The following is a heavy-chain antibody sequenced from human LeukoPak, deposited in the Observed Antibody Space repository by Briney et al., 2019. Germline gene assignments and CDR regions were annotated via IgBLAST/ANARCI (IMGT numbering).Heavy chain of an antibody. V-gene: IGHV1-18*01. CDR3: ARKVGLYGDYLEYFQH. CDR1: GYTFTSYG. D-gene: IGHD4-17*01. Sequence: ASVKVSCKASGYTFTSYGISWVRQAPGQGLEWMGWISAYNGNTNYAQKLQGRVTVTTDTSTSTAYMELRSLRSDDTAVYYCARKVGLYGDYLEYFQHWGQGTLVTVSS. J-gene: IGHJ1*01. CDR2: ISAYNGNT.